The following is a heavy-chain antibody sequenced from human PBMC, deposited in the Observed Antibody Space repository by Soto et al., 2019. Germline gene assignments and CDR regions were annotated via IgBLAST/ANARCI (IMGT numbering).Heavy chain of an antibody. CDR3: ARHHDS. CDR2: VYHSGST. CDR1: GGSISTYY. Sequence: SETLSLTCTVSGGSISTYYWTWIRQPPGKGLEWLAYVYHSGSTNYNPSLKGRVTVSIDTSKNQFSLKLSSVTASDTAVYYCARHHDSWAQGTLDTVSS. J-gene: IGHJ4*02. V-gene: IGHV4-59*08.